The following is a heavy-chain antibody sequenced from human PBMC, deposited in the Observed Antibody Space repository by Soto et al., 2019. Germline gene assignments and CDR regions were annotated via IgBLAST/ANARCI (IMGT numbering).Heavy chain of an antibody. CDR1: GFTFSSYA. CDR2: ITSSGGTT. Sequence: GGSLRLSCAASGFTFSSYAMSWVRQAPGKGLEWVSAITSSGGTTYYTDSVKGRFTISRDSSKNTLYLQMNSLRAEHTAVYYCAKALSTMNTGWFDPWAQGTRVTVSP. D-gene: IGHD4-17*01. J-gene: IGHJ5*02. CDR3: AKALSTMNTGWFDP. V-gene: IGHV3-23*01.